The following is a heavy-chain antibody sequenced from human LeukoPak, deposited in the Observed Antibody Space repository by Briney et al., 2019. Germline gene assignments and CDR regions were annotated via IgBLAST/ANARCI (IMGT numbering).Heavy chain of an antibody. CDR3: ARSGYSYGADAFDI. J-gene: IGHJ3*02. D-gene: IGHD5-18*01. CDR1: GGSISSNTYY. V-gene: IGHV4-39*07. Sequence: SETLSLTCTVPGGSISSNTYYWGWIRQPPGKGLEWVGSIYYSGSTYYNPSLKSRVTISVDTSKNQFSLKLSSVTAADTAVYYCARSGYSYGADAFDIWGQGTMVTVSS. CDR2: IYYSGST.